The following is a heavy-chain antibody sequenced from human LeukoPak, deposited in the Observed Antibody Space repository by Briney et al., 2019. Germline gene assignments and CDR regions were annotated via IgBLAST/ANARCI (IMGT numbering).Heavy chain of an antibody. CDR3: ANTPSYYYDSSGYEYYFDY. V-gene: IGHV1-69*02. D-gene: IGHD3-22*01. CDR1: GGTFSSYT. Sequence: SVKVSCKASGGTFSSYTISWVRQVPGQGLEWMGRIIPILGIANYAQKFQGRVTITADKSTSTAYMELSSLRSEDTAVYYCANTPSYYYDSSGYEYYFDYWGQGTLVTVSS. J-gene: IGHJ4*02. CDR2: IIPILGIA.